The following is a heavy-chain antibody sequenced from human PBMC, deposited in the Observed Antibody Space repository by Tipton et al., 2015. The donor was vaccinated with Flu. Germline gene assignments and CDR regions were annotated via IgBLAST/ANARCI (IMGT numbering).Heavy chain of an antibody. J-gene: IGHJ4*02. CDR2: INEVGNDA. CDR1: GFSFRDFA. D-gene: IGHD2-15*01. V-gene: IGHV3-23*01. CDR3: ARLPRLLAPFGY. Sequence: SLRLSCAASGFSFRDFAMTWVRQAPGEGLEWVSTINEVGNDAIYADSVKGRFTISRDNSKNTLPLQMNSLAAEDTAAYYCARLPRLLAPFGYWGQGSLVTVSS.